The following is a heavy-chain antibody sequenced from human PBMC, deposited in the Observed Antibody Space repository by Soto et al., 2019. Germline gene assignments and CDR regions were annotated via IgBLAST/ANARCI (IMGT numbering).Heavy chain of an antibody. Sequence: QVQLQESGPGLVKPSETLSLTCSVSGGSISNHYWSWIRQPPGKGLEWIGYIYYNGNTNYNPSLKSPVTRSVDTSRNQISLQLTTVTAADTAVYYCTRANWYSEYWGQGTLVTVSS. CDR3: TRANWYSEY. D-gene: IGHD7-27*01. CDR1: GGSISNHY. CDR2: IYYNGNT. J-gene: IGHJ4*02. V-gene: IGHV4-59*11.